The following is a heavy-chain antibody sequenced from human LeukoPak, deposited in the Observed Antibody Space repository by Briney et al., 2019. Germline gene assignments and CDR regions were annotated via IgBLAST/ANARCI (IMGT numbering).Heavy chain of an antibody. V-gene: IGHV3-20*04. J-gene: IGHJ4*02. CDR2: INWNGGST. D-gene: IGHD2-15*01. Sequence: PGGSLRLSCAASGFTFDDYGMSWVRQAPGKGLEWVSGINWNGGSTGYADSVKGRFTISRDNAKNSLYLQMNSLRAEDTAVYYCARTVCSGGSCYSGVRYYFDYWGQGTLVTVSS. CDR3: ARTVCSGGSCYSGVRYYFDY. CDR1: GFTFDDYG.